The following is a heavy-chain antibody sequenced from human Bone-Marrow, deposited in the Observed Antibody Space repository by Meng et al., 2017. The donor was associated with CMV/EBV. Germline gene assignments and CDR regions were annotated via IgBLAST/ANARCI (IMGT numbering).Heavy chain of an antibody. CDR3: ARGAKQQPYSYYYYGMDV. Sequence: GSLRLSCTVSGYSISSGYYWGWIRQPPGKGLEWIGYIYYRGSTDYNPSLKSRVTISVDTSKNQLSLKVSSVTAADTAVYYCARGAKQQPYSYYYYGMDVWGQGTTVTVSS. D-gene: IGHD6-13*01. V-gene: IGHV4-61*01. CDR1: GYSISSGYY. CDR2: IYYRGST. J-gene: IGHJ6*02.